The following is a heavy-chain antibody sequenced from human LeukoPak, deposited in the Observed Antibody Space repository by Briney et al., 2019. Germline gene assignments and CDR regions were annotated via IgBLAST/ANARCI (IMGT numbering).Heavy chain of an antibody. D-gene: IGHD5-24*01. CDR3: AKAPGMTTKGYYYYYMDV. CDR2: ISGSGGST. J-gene: IGHJ6*03. CDR1: GFTFSSYA. Sequence: GGSLRLSCAASGFTFSSYAMSWVRQAPGKGLEWVSAISGSGGSTYYADSVKGRFTISRDNSKNTLYLQMNSLRAEDTAVYYCAKAPGMTTKGYYYYYMDVWGKGTTVTVSS. V-gene: IGHV3-23*01.